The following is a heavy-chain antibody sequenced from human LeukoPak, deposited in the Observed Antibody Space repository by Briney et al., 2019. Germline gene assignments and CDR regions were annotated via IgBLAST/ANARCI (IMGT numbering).Heavy chain of an antibody. CDR3: ARRGGYSSTPTCEPSPLYNWFDP. D-gene: IGHD2-2*01. V-gene: IGHV4-59*08. CDR1: GGSFSGYY. Sequence: SETLSLICAVYGGSFSGYYWSWIRQPPGKGLEGMGNIYYSGNTNYNPSLKSRVTLSVDTSKNQFSLKPTSVTAADKAVYYCARRGGYSSTPTCEPSPLYNWFDPWGQGTLVTVSS. J-gene: IGHJ5*02. CDR2: IYYSGNT.